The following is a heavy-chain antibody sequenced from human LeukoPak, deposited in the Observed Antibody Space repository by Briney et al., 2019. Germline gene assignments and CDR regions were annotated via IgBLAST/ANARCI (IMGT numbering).Heavy chain of an antibody. CDR2: ISSSSYI. CDR1: GFTFSSYS. Sequence: GGSLGLSCAASGFTFSSYSMSWVRQAPGKGLEWVSSISSSSYIYYADSVKGRFTISRDNAKNSLYLQMNSLRAEDTAVYYCARDEYYYDSSGYSPYYFDYWGQGTLVTVSS. V-gene: IGHV3-21*01. J-gene: IGHJ4*02. D-gene: IGHD3-22*01. CDR3: ARDEYYYDSSGYSPYYFDY.